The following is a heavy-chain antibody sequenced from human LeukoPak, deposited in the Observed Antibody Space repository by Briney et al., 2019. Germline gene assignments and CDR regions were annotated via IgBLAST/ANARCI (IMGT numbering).Heavy chain of an antibody. CDR3: ARDLELGY. CDR2: IHYSGST. D-gene: IGHD5-24*01. CDR1: GGSISGYY. J-gene: IGHJ4*02. Sequence: TASETLSLTCTVSGGSISGYYWSWIRQPPGKGLEWIGFIHYSGSTNYNPSLKSRVTISVDTSKNQFSLKLSSVTAADTAVYYCARDLELGYWGQGTLVTVSS. V-gene: IGHV4-59*01.